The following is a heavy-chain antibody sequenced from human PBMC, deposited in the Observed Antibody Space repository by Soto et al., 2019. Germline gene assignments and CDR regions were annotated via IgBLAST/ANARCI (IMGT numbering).Heavy chain of an antibody. CDR3: AKGRPRLTQNLVDSY. J-gene: IGHJ4*02. CDR2: ISAYNGNT. V-gene: IGHV1-18*04. CDR1: GYTFADHG. D-gene: IGHD3-22*01. Sequence: QIQLVQSGPEVKKPGASVKVSCKTSGYTFADHGISWVRQAPGQGLEWMGWISAYNGNTELAQKFQGRVTMTTDKSTNTAYMELRSLASDDTAVYYCAKGRPRLTQNLVDSYWGQGTLVTVSS.